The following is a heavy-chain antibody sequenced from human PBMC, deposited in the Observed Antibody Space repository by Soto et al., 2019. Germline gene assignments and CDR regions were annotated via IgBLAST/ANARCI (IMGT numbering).Heavy chain of an antibody. CDR1: GYTFINYG. CDR3: ARGDHYDGSGNYPGDY. V-gene: IGHV1-18*01. J-gene: IGHJ4*02. Sequence: QVQLVQSGGEVKKPGASVKVSCKASGYTFINYGLSWVRQAPGQGLEGIGWIGAYNGNRKFAQKFQGRVTMTTDTSTNTAYMEVRSLRSDDTAVYYCARGDHYDGSGNYPGDYWVQGTLVTVSS. D-gene: IGHD3-22*01. CDR2: IGAYNGNR.